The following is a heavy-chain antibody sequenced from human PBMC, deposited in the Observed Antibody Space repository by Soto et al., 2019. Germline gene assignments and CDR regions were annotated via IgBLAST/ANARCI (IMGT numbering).Heavy chain of an antibody. J-gene: IGHJ4*02. D-gene: IGHD7-27*01. CDR2: INKDGSQK. V-gene: IGHV3-7*03. Sequence: PSGSLRLSCSASGVTLSNYCMTWVRQAPGKGLEWVANINKDGSQKNYVDSVKGRFTIARDNGQNSLSLQINSLRVEDTAVYYCVRELGLAYWGQGALVTVA. CDR1: GVTLSNYC. CDR3: VRELGLAY.